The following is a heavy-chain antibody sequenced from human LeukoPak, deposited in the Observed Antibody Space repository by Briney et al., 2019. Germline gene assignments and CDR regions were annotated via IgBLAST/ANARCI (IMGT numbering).Heavy chain of an antibody. CDR2: IYYSGST. CDR3: ARSGHNYASGYYFDY. D-gene: IGHD5-18*01. CDR1: GGSIGSYY. V-gene: IGHV4-59*01. J-gene: IGHJ4*02. Sequence: SETLSLTCTVSGGSIGSYYWSWVRQPPRKGLEWIGYIYYSGSTNYNPSLKSRVTISLDTSKNQFSLELTSVTAADTAVYYCARSGHNYASGYYFDYWGQGTLVTVSS.